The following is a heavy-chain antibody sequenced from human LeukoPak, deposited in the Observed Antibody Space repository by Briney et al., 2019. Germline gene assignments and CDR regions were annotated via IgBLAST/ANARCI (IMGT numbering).Heavy chain of an antibody. J-gene: IGHJ4*02. CDR2: IYHSGIT. CDR1: GYSISRGYY. V-gene: IGHV4-38-2*01. CDR3: ARGITIFGVATIYYFGY. D-gene: IGHD3-3*01. Sequence: KSSETLSLTCAVSGYSISRGYYWGWIRQPPGEGLGWIGNIYHSGITSYNPSLKSRVTISVDTSKNQLSLKLPSVTAADTAVYYCARGITIFGVATIYYFGYWGQGSLVTVSS.